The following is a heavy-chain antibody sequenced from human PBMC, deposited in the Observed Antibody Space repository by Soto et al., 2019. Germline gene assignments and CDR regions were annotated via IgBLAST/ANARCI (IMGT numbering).Heavy chain of an antibody. CDR2: ISAYNGNT. CDR3: ARTSAADGIITHLDY. CDR1: GYTFTSYG. D-gene: IGHD6-13*01. V-gene: IGHV1-18*01. J-gene: IGHJ4*02. Sequence: ASVKVSCKASGYTFTSYGISWVRQAPGQGLEWMGWISAYNGNTNYAQKLQGRVTMTTDTSTSTAYMELRSLRSDDTAVYYCARTSAADGIITHLDYWGQGTLVTVSS.